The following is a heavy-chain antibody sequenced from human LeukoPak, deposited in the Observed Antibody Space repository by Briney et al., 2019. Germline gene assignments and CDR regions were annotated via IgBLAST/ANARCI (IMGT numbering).Heavy chain of an antibody. V-gene: IGHV3-23*01. D-gene: IGHD5-18*01. CDR2: IGSSGGNT. J-gene: IGHJ5*02. Sequence: GGSLRLSCAASGFTFEFYAMTWVRQAPGKGLEWVSGIGSSGGNTYYADSVKGRFTISRDNSKNTLYLQMSSLRAEDTAVYYCASFKDGYLYIWFDPWGQGTLVTVSS. CDR3: ASFKDGYLYIWFDP. CDR1: GFTFEFYA.